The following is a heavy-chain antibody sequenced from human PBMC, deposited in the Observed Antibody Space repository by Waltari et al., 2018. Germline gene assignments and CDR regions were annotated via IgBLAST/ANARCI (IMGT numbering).Heavy chain of an antibody. Sequence: FSTYVLNWVGQAPGKGLEWVSSISDAGGIINYADSVKGRFTISRDNSKNTLYLQMNSLRVDDTAVYYCARGSGVDSWGQGTLVTISS. V-gene: IGHV3-23*01. J-gene: IGHJ4*02. CDR2: ISDAGGII. D-gene: IGHD7-27*01. CDR1: FSTYV. CDR3: ARGSGVDS.